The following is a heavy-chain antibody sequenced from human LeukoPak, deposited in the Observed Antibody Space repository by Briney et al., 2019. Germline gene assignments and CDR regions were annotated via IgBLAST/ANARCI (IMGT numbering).Heavy chain of an antibody. J-gene: IGHJ6*03. CDR2: ISAYSGNT. CDR1: GYTFTSYG. D-gene: IGHD3-22*01. CDR3: ARALYDSSGYYYYYYMDV. Sequence: ASVTVSFKSSGYTFTSYGINWVRQAPGQGLEWMGWISAYSGNTKYAQKVQGTVTMTTDTSTSTAYMELRSLRSDGTAVDYCARALYDSSGYYYYYYMDVWGKG. V-gene: IGHV1-18*01.